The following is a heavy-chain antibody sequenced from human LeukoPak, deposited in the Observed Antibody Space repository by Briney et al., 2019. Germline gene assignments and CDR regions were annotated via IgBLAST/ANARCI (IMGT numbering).Heavy chain of an antibody. CDR3: ARTPRTWPLRGGDY. CDR2: TNHSGST. CDR1: GGSFSGYY. D-gene: IGHD1-7*01. V-gene: IGHV4-34*01. J-gene: IGHJ4*02. Sequence: PSETLSLTCAVYGGSFSGYYWSWIRQPPGKGLEWIGETNHSGSTNYNPSLKSRVTISVDASKNQFSLKLSSVTAADTAVYYCARTPRTWPLRGGDYWGQGTLVTVSS.